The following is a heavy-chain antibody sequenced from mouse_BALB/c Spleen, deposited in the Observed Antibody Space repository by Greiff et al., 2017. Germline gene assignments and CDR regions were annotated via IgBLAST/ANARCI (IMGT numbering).Heavy chain of an antibody. CDR1: GFNIKDTY. Sequence: EVQLQQSGAELVKPGASVKLSCTASGFNIKDTYMHWVKQRPEQGLEWIGRIDPANGNTKYDPKFQGKASITADTSSNTAYLQLSSLTSEDTAVYYCARYYYYGYAMDYWGQGTSVTVSS. CDR3: ARYYYYGYAMDY. D-gene: IGHD1-1*01. CDR2: IDPANGNT. V-gene: IGHV14-3*02. J-gene: IGHJ4*01.